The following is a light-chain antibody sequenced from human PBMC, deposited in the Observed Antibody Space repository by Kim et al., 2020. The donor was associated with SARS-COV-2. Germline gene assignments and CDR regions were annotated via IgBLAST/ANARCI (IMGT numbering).Light chain of an antibody. CDR3: HQRYSWPLT. CDR1: QSVGNF. CDR2: DSY. J-gene: IGKJ4*01. Sequence: LSPGERATLSCSTSQSVGNFLAWYQQRPGQSPRLLIYDSYIRASYIPARFSGSGSGTDFILTISNLEPEDFAIYYCHQRYSWPLTFGGGTKVAIK. V-gene: IGKV3-11*01.